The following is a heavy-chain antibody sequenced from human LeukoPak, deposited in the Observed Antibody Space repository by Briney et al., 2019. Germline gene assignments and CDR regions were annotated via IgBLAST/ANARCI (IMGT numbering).Heavy chain of an antibody. CDR2: IYAGGST. Sequence: SETLSLTCTDPGGSISNFYWSWIRQPAGKGLEWLRRIYAGGSTNYNPSLKSRVTMSVDTSKNQFSLKLSSVTAADTAVYYCASDPGGYSSDWYEGCWGEGTLVTVSS. CDR3: ASDPGGYSSDWYEGC. J-gene: IGHJ4*02. V-gene: IGHV4-4*07. D-gene: IGHD6-19*01. CDR1: GGSISNFY.